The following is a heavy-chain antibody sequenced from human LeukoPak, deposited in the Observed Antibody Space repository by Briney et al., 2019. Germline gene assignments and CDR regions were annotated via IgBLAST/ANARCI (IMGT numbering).Heavy chain of an antibody. J-gene: IGHJ4*02. CDR2: MNPNSGNT. CDR1: GYSFTSYD. CDR3: ARSPPGASRWYFDY. D-gene: IGHD2-2*01. V-gene: IGHV1-8*01. Sequence: ASVKVSCKASGYSFTSYDINWVRQATGRGLEWMGWMNPNSGNTGYAQKFQGRVTMTRNTPISTAYMELSSLRSEDTAVYYCARSPPGASRWYFDYWGQGNLVTVFS.